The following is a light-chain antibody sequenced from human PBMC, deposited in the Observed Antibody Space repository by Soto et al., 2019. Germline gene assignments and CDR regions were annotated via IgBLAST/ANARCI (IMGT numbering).Light chain of an antibody. Sequence: QSALTQPASVSGSPGQSITISCTGTSRDVGGYNYVSWYQQHPGKAPKLMIYDVTNRPSGVSNRFSGSKSGNTASLTISGLQAEDEADYYCSSYTSNSPLYVFGTGTKLTVL. CDR2: DVT. CDR1: SRDVGGYNY. CDR3: SSYTSNSPLYV. V-gene: IGLV2-14*03. J-gene: IGLJ1*01.